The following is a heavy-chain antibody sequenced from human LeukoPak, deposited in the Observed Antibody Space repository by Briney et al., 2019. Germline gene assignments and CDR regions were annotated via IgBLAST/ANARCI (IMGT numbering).Heavy chain of an antibody. Sequence: GGSLRLSCAASGFTVVSNYMSWVRQAPEKGLEWVSVIYNSGTTYYTDSVKGRFTFSRDISKNTLYLQMNSLRAEDTAVYYCARDPQWLGRAFDVWGRGTMATVSS. CDR1: GFTVVSNY. CDR3: ARDPQWLGRAFDV. D-gene: IGHD6-19*01. J-gene: IGHJ3*01. CDR2: IYNSGTT. V-gene: IGHV3-53*01.